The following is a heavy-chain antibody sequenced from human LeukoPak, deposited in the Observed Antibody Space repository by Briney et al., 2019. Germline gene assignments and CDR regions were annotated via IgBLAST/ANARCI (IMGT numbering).Heavy chain of an antibody. CDR3: AKDAQRGFDYSNSLDY. J-gene: IGHJ4*02. V-gene: IGHV3-33*06. CDR1: GFTFSHYG. D-gene: IGHD4-11*01. Sequence: GGSLRLSCAVSGFTFSHYGMHWVRQAPGTGLEWVAVIWSDASDEYYAKSVKGRFTISRDNFKNTVYLQMNSLRADDTAVYYCAKDAQRGFDYSNSLDYWGQGTRVTVSS. CDR2: IWSDASDE.